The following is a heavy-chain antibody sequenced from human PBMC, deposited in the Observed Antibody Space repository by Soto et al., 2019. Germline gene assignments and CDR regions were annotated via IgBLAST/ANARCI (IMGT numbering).Heavy chain of an antibody. J-gene: IGHJ4*02. Sequence: QVQLVESGGGVVKPGGSPRLSCAASGFRFNDYYMSWIRQAPGKGLEWVSYISGSTTYTNYADSVKGRFTISRDSAKNSLYLQMNSLRAEDTAVYYCARDSTGGPHYFHYWGQGTLVTVSS. CDR2: ISGSTTYT. CDR3: ARDSTGGPHYFHY. CDR1: GFRFNDYY. D-gene: IGHD2-8*02. V-gene: IGHV3-11*06.